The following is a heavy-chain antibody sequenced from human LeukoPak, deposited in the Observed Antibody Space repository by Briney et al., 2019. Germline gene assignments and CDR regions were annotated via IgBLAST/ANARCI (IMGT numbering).Heavy chain of an antibody. CDR1: GFTFSSYA. V-gene: IGHV3-23*01. CDR3: AKVYMVRVSLYYFDY. D-gene: IGHD3-10*01. J-gene: IGHJ4*02. CDR2: ISGSGGST. Sequence: GGSLRLSCAASGFTFSSYAMSWVRQAPGKGLEWVSAISGSGGSTYYADSVKGRFTISRDNSKNTLYLQMNSLRAEDTAVYYCAKVYMVRVSLYYFDYWGQGTLVTVSS.